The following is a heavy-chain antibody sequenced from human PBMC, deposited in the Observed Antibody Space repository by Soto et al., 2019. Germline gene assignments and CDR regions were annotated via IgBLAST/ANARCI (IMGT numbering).Heavy chain of an antibody. J-gene: IGHJ4*02. CDR1: GFTFSSYG. Sequence: GGSLRLSCAASGFTFSSYGMHWVRQAPGKGLEWVAVIWYDGSNKYYADSVKGRFTISRDNSKNTLYLQMNSLRAEDTAVYYCARGGRSGSYPAPLCWGQGTLVTVSS. CDR2: IWYDGSNK. CDR3: ARGGRSGSYPAPLC. V-gene: IGHV3-33*01. D-gene: IGHD1-26*01.